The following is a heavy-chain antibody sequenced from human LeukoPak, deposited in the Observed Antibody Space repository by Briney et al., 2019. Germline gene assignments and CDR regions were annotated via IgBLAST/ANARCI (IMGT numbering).Heavy chain of an antibody. Sequence: SETLSLTCIVSGGFISSYYWSWIRQPPGKGLEWIGNIYYSGSTNYNPSLKSRVTISVASSKKQFSLKLRSVTAADTAVYYCARVLFGEGVVDIWGQGTMVTVSS. CDR2: IYYSGST. D-gene: IGHD3-10*01. CDR1: GGFISSYY. J-gene: IGHJ3*02. CDR3: ARVLFGEGVVDI. V-gene: IGHV4-59*01.